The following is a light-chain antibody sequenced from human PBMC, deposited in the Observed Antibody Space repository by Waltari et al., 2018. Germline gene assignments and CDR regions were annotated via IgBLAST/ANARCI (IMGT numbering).Light chain of an antibody. Sequence: HSALTHPASVSAAPGQSITISCTGTSSDAGGYNYVPWYQQHPGKAPKLMIYDVSNRPSGVSNRFSGSKSGNTASLTISGLQAEDEADYYCSSYISSSTLELFGGGTSLTVL. CDR3: SSYISSSTLEL. V-gene: IGLV2-14*03. CDR2: DVS. CDR1: SSDAGGYNY. J-gene: IGLJ2*01.